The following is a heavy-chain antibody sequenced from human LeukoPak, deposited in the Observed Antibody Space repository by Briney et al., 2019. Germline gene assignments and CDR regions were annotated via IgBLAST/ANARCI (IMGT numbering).Heavy chain of an antibody. CDR1: RFTFSNYA. Sequence: PGGSLRLSCAASRFTFSNYAMSWVRQAPGKGLEWVSAISGSGGSTNYADSVKGRFTISRDNSKNTLYLQMNSLRAEDTAVYYCAKERKGWFHYYYGMDVWGQGTTVTVSS. J-gene: IGHJ6*02. CDR2: ISGSGGST. CDR3: AKERKGWFHYYYGMDV. D-gene: IGHD3-10*01. V-gene: IGHV3-23*01.